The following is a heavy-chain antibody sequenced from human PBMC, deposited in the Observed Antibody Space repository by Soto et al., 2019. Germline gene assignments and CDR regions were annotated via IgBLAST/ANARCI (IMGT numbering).Heavy chain of an antibody. J-gene: IGHJ2*01. CDR3: AFHAQDGIRDTVTVSPFLLNRSSDL. V-gene: IGHV3-30*03. D-gene: IGHD5-18*01. Sequence: DKGLEWVAVISCDGSNKYYADSVKGRFTISRDNSKNTLYLQMNSLRAEDTAVYYCAFHAQDGIRDTVTVSPFLLNRSSDL. CDR2: ISCDGSNK.